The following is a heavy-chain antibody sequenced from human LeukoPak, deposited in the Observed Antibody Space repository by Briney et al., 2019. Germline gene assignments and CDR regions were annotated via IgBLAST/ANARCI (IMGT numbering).Heavy chain of an antibody. Sequence: GGSLRLSCTVSGFTLSSYEMSWIRQAPGKGLEWVSSIEYSGGSAYYADSVKGRFTISRDNAKNSLYLQMNSLRAEDTAVYYCARSGRYSGTGDYWGQGTRVTVSS. J-gene: IGHJ4*02. D-gene: IGHD1-26*01. V-gene: IGHV3-23*01. CDR2: IEYSGGSA. CDR3: ARSGRYSGTGDY. CDR1: GFTLSSYE.